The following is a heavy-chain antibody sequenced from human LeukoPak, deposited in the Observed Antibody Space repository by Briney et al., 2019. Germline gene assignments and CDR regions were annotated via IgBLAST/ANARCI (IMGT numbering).Heavy chain of an antibody. D-gene: IGHD3-10*01. CDR3: AKDGSRSREVFPYYYGSGRLQYMDV. V-gene: IGHV3-48*03. CDR2: ISTSGSTK. J-gene: IGHJ6*03. CDR1: GFTFSSYE. Sequence: PGGSLRLSCAASGFTFSSYEMNWVRQAPGKGLEWVSYISTSGSTKYYADSVKGRFTISRDNAKNSLYLQMNSLRDEDTAVFYCAKDGSRSREVFPYYYGSGRLQYMDVWGKGTTVIISS.